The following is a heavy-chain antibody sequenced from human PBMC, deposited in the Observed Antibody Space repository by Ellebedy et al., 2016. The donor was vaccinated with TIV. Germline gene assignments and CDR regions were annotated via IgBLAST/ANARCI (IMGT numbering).Heavy chain of an antibody. CDR1: GFTFSSFV. J-gene: IGHJ4*02. V-gene: IGHV3-30*09. Sequence: GESLKISCAASGFTFSSFVMHWVRQAPGKGLEWVARISYDGGIEYYADAVKGRFAISRDNSENTLYLQVNSLTPEDTAVYYCARGSCSGSNCYGSLDSWGQGTLVTVSS. D-gene: IGHD2-2*01. CDR2: ISYDGGIE. CDR3: ARGSCSGSNCYGSLDS.